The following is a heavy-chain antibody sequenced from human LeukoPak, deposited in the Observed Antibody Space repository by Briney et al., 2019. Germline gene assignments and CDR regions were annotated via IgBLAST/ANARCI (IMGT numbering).Heavy chain of an antibody. J-gene: IGHJ6*02. Sequence: ASVKVSCKASGYTFTSYGISWVRQAPGQGLEWMGWISAYNGNTNYAQKLQGRVTMTTDTSTSTAYMELRSLRSDDTAVYYCARSGGAPPYYYYGMDVWGQGNTVTVSS. CDR2: ISAYNGNT. CDR1: GYTFTSYG. CDR3: ARSGGAPPYYYYGMDV. V-gene: IGHV1-18*01. D-gene: IGHD1-26*01.